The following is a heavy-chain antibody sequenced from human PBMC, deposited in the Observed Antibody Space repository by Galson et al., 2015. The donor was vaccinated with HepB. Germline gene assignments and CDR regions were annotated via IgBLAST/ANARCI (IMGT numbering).Heavy chain of an antibody. J-gene: IGHJ4*02. CDR1: GFTFGDFA. D-gene: IGHD3-3*01. CDR3: TRDRSYGYDFWSAYYLY. CDR2: IRSKPYGGTT. Sequence: SLRLSCAASGFTFGDFAMSWFRQAPGKGLEWVGFIRSKPYGGTTEYAASVKGRFTISRDDSKSIAYLQMNSLKTEDTAVYYCTRDRSYGYDFWSAYYLYWGQGTLVTVSS. V-gene: IGHV3-49*03.